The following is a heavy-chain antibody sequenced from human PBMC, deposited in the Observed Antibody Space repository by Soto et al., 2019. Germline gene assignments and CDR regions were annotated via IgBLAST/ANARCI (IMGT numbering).Heavy chain of an antibody. CDR1: GGSISSSSYY. V-gene: IGHV4-39*02. CDR3: AREGSTADYGMDV. Sequence: PSETLSLTCTVSGGSISSSSYYWGWIRQPPGKGLEWIGSIYYSGSTYYNPSLKGRVTISVDTSKNQFSLKLSSVTAADTAVYYCAREGSTADYGMDVWGQGTTVTVSS. CDR2: IYYSGST. J-gene: IGHJ6*02. D-gene: IGHD3-10*01.